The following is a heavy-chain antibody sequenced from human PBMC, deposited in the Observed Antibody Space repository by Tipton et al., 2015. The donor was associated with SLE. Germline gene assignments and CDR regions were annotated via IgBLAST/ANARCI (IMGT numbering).Heavy chain of an antibody. Sequence: TLSLTCTVSGGSISSSSYYWGWIRQPPGKGLEWIGSIYYSGSTNYNPSLKSRVTISVDTSKNQFSLKLSSVTAADTAVYYCAREGVVAASFDIWGQGTMVTVSS. CDR1: GGSISSSSYY. V-gene: IGHV4-39*07. J-gene: IGHJ3*02. CDR2: IYYSGST. CDR3: AREGVVAASFDI. D-gene: IGHD2-15*01.